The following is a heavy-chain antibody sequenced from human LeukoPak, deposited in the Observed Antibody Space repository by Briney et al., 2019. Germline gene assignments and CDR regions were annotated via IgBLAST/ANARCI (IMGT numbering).Heavy chain of an antibody. CDR2: IYYSGST. CDR1: DYSISSGYY. Sequence: SETLSLTCRVSDYSISSGYYWGWIRQPPGKGLEWIGSIYYSGSTYYNPSLKSRVTISVDTSKNQFSLKLSSVTAADTAVYYCARDRGSQPFIDYWGQGTLVTVSS. V-gene: IGHV4-38-2*02. CDR3: ARDRGSQPFIDY. D-gene: IGHD1-26*01. J-gene: IGHJ4*02.